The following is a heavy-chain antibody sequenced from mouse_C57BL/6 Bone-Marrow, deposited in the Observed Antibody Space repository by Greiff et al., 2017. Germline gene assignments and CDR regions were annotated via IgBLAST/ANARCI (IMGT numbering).Heavy chain of an antibody. Sequence: VQLQQSGTVLARPGASVKMSCKTSGYTFTSYWMHWVKQRPGQGLEWIGAIYPGNSDTSYNQKFKGKAKLTAVTSASTAYMELSSLTNEDSAVYYCTLYGSSSSFDDWGQGTTLTVAS. CDR3: TLYGSSSSFDD. CDR1: GYTFTSYW. D-gene: IGHD1-1*01. CDR2: IYPGNSDT. J-gene: IGHJ2*01. V-gene: IGHV1-5*01.